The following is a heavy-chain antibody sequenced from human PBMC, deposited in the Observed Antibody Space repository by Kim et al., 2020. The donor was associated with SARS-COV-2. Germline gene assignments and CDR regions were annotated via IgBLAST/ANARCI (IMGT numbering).Heavy chain of an antibody. CDR3: ARERSIAARDGAFDI. V-gene: IGHV1-46*01. J-gene: IGHJ3*02. Sequence: KFQGRVTMTRDTSTSTVYMELSSLRSEDTAVYYCARERSIAARDGAFDIWGQGTMVTVSS. D-gene: IGHD6-6*01.